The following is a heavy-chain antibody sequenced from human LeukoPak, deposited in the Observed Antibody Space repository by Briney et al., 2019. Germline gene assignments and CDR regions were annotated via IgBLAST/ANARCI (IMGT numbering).Heavy chain of an antibody. CDR3: ARLRSSALPAYYDFWSGYYPDFDY. D-gene: IGHD3-3*01. J-gene: IGHJ4*02. V-gene: IGHV1-18*01. Sequence: ASVKVSCKASGYTFTSYGISWVRQAPGQGLEWMGWISAYNGNTNYAQKLQGRVTMTTDTSTSTAYMELRSLRSDDTAVYYCARLRSSALPAYYDFWSGYYPDFDYWGQGTLVTVSS. CDR1: GYTFTSYG. CDR2: ISAYNGNT.